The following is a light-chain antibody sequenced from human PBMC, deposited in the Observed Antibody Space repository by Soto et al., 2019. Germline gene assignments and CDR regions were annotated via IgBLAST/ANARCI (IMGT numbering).Light chain of an antibody. J-gene: IGLJ1*01. V-gene: IGLV2-14*01. CDR2: DVS. CDR3: SSYTSSSTYV. Sequence: QSALTQPASVSGSPGQSITISCTGTSSDVGGYNYVSWDQQHPGKVPKLMLYDVSDRPSGVSNRFSVSKSGNLDSLTISGLQAEDEADNYFSSYTSSSTYVFGTGTKLTVL. CDR1: SSDVGGYNY.